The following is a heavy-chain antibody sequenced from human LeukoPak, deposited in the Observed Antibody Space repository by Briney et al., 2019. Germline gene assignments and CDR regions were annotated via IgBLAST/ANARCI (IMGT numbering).Heavy chain of an antibody. Sequence: SETLSLTCTVSGGSISSYYWSWIRQPAGKGLEWIGRIYTSGSTNYNPSHKSRVTMSVDTSKNQFSLKLSSVTAADTAVYYCARVWGATTGFYFDYWGQGTLVTVSS. CDR3: ARVWGATTGFYFDY. J-gene: IGHJ4*02. V-gene: IGHV4-4*07. CDR2: IYTSGST. CDR1: GGSISSYY. D-gene: IGHD1-26*01.